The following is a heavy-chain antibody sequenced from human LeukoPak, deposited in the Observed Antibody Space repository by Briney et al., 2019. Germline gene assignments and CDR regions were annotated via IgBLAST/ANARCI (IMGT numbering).Heavy chain of an antibody. CDR1: GLTFSNYG. CDR2: IRYDGNKK. Sequence: SGGSLRLSCAASGLTFSNYGMHWVRQAPGKGLEWVAFIRYDGNKKDYAASVKGRFAISRDNSKNTLYLEMNSLRAEDTAVYYCGGGANYYYYYVDVWGKGTTVTVSS. V-gene: IGHV3-30*02. D-gene: IGHD3-16*01. J-gene: IGHJ6*03. CDR3: GGGANYYYYYVDV.